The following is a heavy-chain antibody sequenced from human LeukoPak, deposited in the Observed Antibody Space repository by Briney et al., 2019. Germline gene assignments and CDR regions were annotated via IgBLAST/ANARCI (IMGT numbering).Heavy chain of an antibody. CDR3: ARGVRSDGSSWYTLDWFDP. CDR1: GGSISSSSYY. V-gene: IGHV4-39*01. Sequence: PSETLSLTCTVSGGSISSSSYYWGWIRQPPGKGLEWIGSIYYSGSTYYNPSLKSRVTISVDTSKNQFSLKLSSVTAADTAVYYCARGVRSDGSSWYTLDWFDPWGQGTLVTVSS. D-gene: IGHD6-13*01. CDR2: IYYSGST. J-gene: IGHJ5*02.